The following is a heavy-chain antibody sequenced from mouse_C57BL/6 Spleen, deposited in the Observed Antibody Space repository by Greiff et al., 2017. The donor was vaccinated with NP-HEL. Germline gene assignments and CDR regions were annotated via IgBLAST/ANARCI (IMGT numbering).Heavy chain of an antibody. CDR2: IHPNSGST. D-gene: IGHD2-12*01. Sequence: VQLQQPGAELVKPGASVKLSCKASGYTFTSYWMHWVKQRPGQGLEWIGMIHPNSGSTNYNEKFKSKATLTVDKSSSTAYMQLSSLTSEDSAVYYCARSYYDSYYFDYWGQGTTLTVSS. CDR1: GYTFTSYW. CDR3: ARSYYDSYYFDY. V-gene: IGHV1-64*01. J-gene: IGHJ2*01.